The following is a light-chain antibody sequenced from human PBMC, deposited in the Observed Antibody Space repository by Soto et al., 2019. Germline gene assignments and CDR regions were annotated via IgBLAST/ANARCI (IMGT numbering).Light chain of an antibody. J-gene: IGKJ4*01. Sequence: DIQMTQSPSSLSASVGDRVTITCQASQDISNYLNWYQQKPGKAPKLLIYDASNLETWVPSRFSRSGSQTDFTFTISSLQPEDIATYYYQQYDNLLLTFGGGTKVEIK. CDR2: DAS. CDR1: QDISNY. V-gene: IGKV1-33*01. CDR3: QQYDNLLLT.